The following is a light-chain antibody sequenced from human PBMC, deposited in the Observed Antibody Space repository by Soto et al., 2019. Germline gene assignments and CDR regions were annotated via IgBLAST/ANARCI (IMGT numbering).Light chain of an antibody. V-gene: IGLV2-8*01. CDR2: EVT. CDR1: SSDVGGYNY. Sequence: QSALTQPPSASGSPGQSVTISCTGTSSDVGGYNYVSWYQQYPGRAPKPMIYEVTRRPSGVPDRFSGSKSGNTASLTVSGLQAEDEADYYCSSYAASNNFYFVFGGGTKLTVL. J-gene: IGLJ3*02. CDR3: SSYAASNNFYFV.